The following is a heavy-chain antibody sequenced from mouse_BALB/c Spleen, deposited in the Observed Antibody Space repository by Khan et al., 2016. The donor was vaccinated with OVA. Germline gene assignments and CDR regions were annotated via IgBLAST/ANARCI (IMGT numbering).Heavy chain of an antibody. CDR2: ISNGGNSA. CDR1: GFTFSGYT. CDR3: ARPATTEYDYVMAD. Sequence: EVQLVESGGDLVQTGGSLKLSCAVSGFTFSGYTMSWVRQTPEKRLEWVAFISNGGNSAYYPDTVKGRFTISRDNAKNTLYLQMSSLKSEDTAMXYGARPATTEYDYVMADWGQGTSVTVSS. V-gene: IGHV5-12-2*01. D-gene: IGHD1-1*01. J-gene: IGHJ4*01.